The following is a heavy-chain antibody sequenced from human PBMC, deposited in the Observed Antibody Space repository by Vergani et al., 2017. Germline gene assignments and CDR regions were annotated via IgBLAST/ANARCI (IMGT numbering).Heavy chain of an antibody. CDR2: IKPNSGGT. CDR1: GYTFTGYY. D-gene: IGHD2-15*01. V-gene: IGHV1-2*02. Sequence: QVQLVQSGAEVKKPGASVKVSCKASGYTFTGYYMHWVRQAPGQGLEWMGWIKPNSGGTNYAKKFQGRVTMTRDTSISTAYMELSRLRSDDTAVYYCATAQPYCSGGSCHAFDIWGQGTMVTVSS. J-gene: IGHJ3*02. CDR3: ATAQPYCSGGSCHAFDI.